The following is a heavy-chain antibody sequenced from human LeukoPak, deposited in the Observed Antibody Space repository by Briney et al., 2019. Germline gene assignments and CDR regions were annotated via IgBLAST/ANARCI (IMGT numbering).Heavy chain of an antibody. Sequence: GGSLRLSCAASGFTFSSYWMSWVRQAPGKGLEWVANIKQDGSEKYYVDSVKGRFTISRDNAKNSLYLQMNSLRAEDTAVYYCARDAPYSSSYTFDYWGQGTLVTVSS. D-gene: IGHD6-6*01. CDR2: IKQDGSEK. V-gene: IGHV3-7*01. CDR3: ARDAPYSSSYTFDY. CDR1: GFTFSSYW. J-gene: IGHJ4*02.